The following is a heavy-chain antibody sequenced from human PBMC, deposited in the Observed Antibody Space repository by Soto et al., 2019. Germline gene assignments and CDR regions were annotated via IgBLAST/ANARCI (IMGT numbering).Heavy chain of an antibody. Sequence: PSETLSLTCSFSVVSITSSDYYWGWIRRPPGKGLEWIGTMDYSGGTNYNPSLKSRVTISADTSKNQFSLRLSSVTAADTAVYSCARRTPLHASGSSRLDPWGPEALVTVSS. CDR1: VVSITSSDYY. D-gene: IGHD3-10*01. J-gene: IGHJ5*02. CDR3: ARRTPLHASGSSRLDP. CDR2: MDYSGGT. V-gene: IGHV4-39*01.